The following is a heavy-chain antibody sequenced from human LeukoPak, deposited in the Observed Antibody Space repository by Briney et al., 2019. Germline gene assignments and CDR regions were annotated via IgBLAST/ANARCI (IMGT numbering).Heavy chain of an antibody. Sequence: PGGSLRLSCAASGFTFSSYAMSWVRQAPGKGLEWVSAISGSGGSTYYADSVKGRFTISRDNPKNTLYLQMNSLRAEDTAVYYCAKDPALVPAELYYFDYWGQGTLVTVSS. CDR2: ISGSGGST. J-gene: IGHJ4*02. CDR3: AKDPALVPAELYYFDY. CDR1: GFTFSSYA. V-gene: IGHV3-23*01. D-gene: IGHD2-2*01.